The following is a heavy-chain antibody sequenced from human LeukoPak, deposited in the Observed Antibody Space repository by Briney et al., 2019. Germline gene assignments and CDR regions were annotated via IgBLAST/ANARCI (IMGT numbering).Heavy chain of an antibody. CDR3: ATNGYYYMDV. CDR2: IYHSGGT. Sequence: PSETLSLTCAVSGGSISSSTNWWSWVRQPPGKGLEWIGEIYHSGGTNYNPSLKSRITISVDKSQNQFSLKVNSLTAADTAVYYCATNGYYYMDVWGKGTTVTVSS. D-gene: IGHD2-8*01. CDR1: GGSISSSTNW. V-gene: IGHV4-4*02. J-gene: IGHJ6*03.